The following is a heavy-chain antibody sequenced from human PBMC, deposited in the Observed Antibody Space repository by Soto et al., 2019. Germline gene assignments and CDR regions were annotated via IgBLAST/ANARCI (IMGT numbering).Heavy chain of an antibody. J-gene: IGHJ5*02. CDR1: GGSINYNSYY. CDR3: ARLVVVAPVANA. D-gene: IGHD2-2*01. V-gene: IGHV4-39*02. Sequence: SETLSLTCSISGGSINYNSYYWGWIRQPPGKGLEWVGGIFYTGTTYYSPSLKDRVTISVDTSKNSFSLNLTSVTAADTAVYFCARLVVVAPVANAWGQGTLVTVSS. CDR2: IFYTGTT.